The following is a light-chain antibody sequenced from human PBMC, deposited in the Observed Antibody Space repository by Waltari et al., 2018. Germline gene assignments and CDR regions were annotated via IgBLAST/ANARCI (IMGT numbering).Light chain of an antibody. CDR2: DVT. V-gene: IGLV2-11*01. CDR3: CSYAGSYTLGV. J-gene: IGLJ2*01. CDR1: SRDPGGSHY. Sequence: QSALTQPRSVSGSPGQSVTIPCTVTSRDPGGSHYVSWYQQHPGKAPKLLIYDVTKRPSGVPDRFSGSKSGNTASLTISGLQAEDEADYYCCSYAGSYTLGVFGGGTKLTVL.